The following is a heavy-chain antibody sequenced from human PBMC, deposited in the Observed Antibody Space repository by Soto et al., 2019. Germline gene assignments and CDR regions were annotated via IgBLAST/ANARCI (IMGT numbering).Heavy chain of an antibody. J-gene: IGHJ4*02. V-gene: IGHV4-34*01. CDR3: ARALPNFDGIAVAGTQISH. CDR1: GGSFSGYY. Sequence: SETLSLTCAVYGGSFSGYYWSWIRQPPGKGLEWIGEINHSGSTNYNPSLKSRVTISVDTSKNQFSLKLSSVTAADTAVYYCARALPNFDGIAVAGTQISHWGQGTLVTVSS. D-gene: IGHD6-19*01. CDR2: INHSGST.